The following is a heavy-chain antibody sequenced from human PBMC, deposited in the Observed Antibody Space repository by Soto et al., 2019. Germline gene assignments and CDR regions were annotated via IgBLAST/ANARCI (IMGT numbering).Heavy chain of an antibody. Sequence: ASVKVSCKASGYTFTGYYIYWVRQAPGQGLEWMGWINPDSGGINYAQNFQGRVTMTRDTSISTAYMELTRLTSDDTAVYYCARPYCSSIGCHAWFVPWGQGTLVTVSS. J-gene: IGHJ5*02. D-gene: IGHD2-2*01. V-gene: IGHV1-2*02. CDR3: ARPYCSSIGCHAWFVP. CDR2: INPDSGGI. CDR1: GYTFTGYY.